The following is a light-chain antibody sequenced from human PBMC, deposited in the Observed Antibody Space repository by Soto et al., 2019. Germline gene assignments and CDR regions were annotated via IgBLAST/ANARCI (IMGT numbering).Light chain of an antibody. CDR3: QQRNRWPPVT. CDR1: PSVSNS. V-gene: IGKV3-11*01. Sequence: ESVLTQSPATLSLSPGERATLSCRASPSVSNSLAWYQHKPGQAPGLLIYDAFSRATGDPTRFSGSGSGTDFTLTISSLEPEDFAVYYCQQRNRWPPVTFXGGTKADIK. J-gene: IGKJ4*01. CDR2: DAF.